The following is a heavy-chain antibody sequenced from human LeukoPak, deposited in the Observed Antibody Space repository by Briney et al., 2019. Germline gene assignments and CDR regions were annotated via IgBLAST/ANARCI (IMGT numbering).Heavy chain of an antibody. J-gene: IGHJ6*03. D-gene: IGHD5-18*01. Sequence: SETLSLTCAVYGGSFSDYSWTWIRQPQAKGLEWIGEINKSGGTNHNPSLMSRVIMSVDTSKTQISLKLNSVSAADTAVYYCARVGYSYSINDWSRTGLGAYPTKYYYYMDVWGKGTTVTVSS. CDR2: INKSGGT. CDR1: GGSFSDYS. CDR3: ARVGYSYSINDWSRTGLGAYPTKYYYYMDV. V-gene: IGHV4-34*01.